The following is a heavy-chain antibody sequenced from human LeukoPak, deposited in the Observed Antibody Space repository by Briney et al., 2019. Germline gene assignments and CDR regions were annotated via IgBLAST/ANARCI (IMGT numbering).Heavy chain of an antibody. Sequence: ASVKVSCKASGHTFTSYGISWVRQAPGQGLEWMGWISIYNGNTNYAQKLRGRVTMTTDTSTSTAYMELRSLRSDDTAVYYCARDLFRYTIFGVVTNFPSAFDIWGQGTMVTVSS. CDR2: ISIYNGNT. V-gene: IGHV1-18*01. J-gene: IGHJ3*02. CDR1: GHTFTSYG. D-gene: IGHD3-3*01. CDR3: ARDLFRYTIFGVVTNFPSAFDI.